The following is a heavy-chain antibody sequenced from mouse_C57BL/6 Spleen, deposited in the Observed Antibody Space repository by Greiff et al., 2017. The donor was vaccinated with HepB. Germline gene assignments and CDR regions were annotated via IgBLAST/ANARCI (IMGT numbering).Heavy chain of an antibody. J-gene: IGHJ4*01. CDR2: IYPGDGDT. V-gene: IGHV1-80*01. D-gene: IGHD2-4*01. Sequence: QVQLKQSGAELVKPGASVKISCKASGYAFSSYWMNWVKQRPGKGLEWIGQIYPGDGDTNYNGKFKGKATLTADKSSSTAYMQLSSLTSEDSAVYFCARYDYDEGKMDYWGQGTSVTVSS. CDR1: GYAFSSYW. CDR3: ARYDYDEGKMDY.